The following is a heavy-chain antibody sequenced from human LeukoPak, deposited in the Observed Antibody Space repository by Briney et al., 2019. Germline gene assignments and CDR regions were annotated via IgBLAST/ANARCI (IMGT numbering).Heavy chain of an antibody. CDR2: ISSSGGTT. J-gene: IGHJ4*02. CDR1: GFSVTSNY. Sequence: GGSLTLSCAASGFSVTSNYMSWVRQAPGKGLEWVSSISSSGGTTYYADSVKGRFTISRDNSQNTQYLEMNSLRAEDTAVYYCVKDRPTWPIDYWGQGTLVTVPS. CDR3: VKDRPTWPIDY. D-gene: IGHD5-12*01. V-gene: IGHV3-23*01.